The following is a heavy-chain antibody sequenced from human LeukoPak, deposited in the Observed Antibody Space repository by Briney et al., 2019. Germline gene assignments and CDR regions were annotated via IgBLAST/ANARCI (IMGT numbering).Heavy chain of an antibody. J-gene: IGHJ4*02. CDR2: IIPILGIA. V-gene: IGHV1-69*04. CDR3: ASLPTGTTPGY. CDR1: GGTFSSYA. D-gene: IGHD1-7*01. Sequence: ASVKVSCKASGGTFSSYAISWVRQAPGQGLEWMGRIIPILGIANYAQKFQGRVTITADKSMSTAYMELSSLKSEDTAVYYCASLPTGTTPGYWGQGTLVTVSS.